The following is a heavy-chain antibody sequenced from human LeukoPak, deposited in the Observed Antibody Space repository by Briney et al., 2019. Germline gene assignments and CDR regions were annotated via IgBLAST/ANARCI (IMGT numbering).Heavy chain of an antibody. Sequence: GGALRVPCAASGFIVSRNYMCWVCQAPREGLGWVSFIYSGGSTFYEDSVKSRFTISRDNSKNTLYLQMNSLRAEDTAVYYCARAVSGYRHFDYWGQGTMVTVSS. D-gene: IGHD5-12*01. CDR2: IYSGGST. CDR1: GFIVSRNY. CDR3: ARAVSGYRHFDY. V-gene: IGHV3-53*01. J-gene: IGHJ4*02.